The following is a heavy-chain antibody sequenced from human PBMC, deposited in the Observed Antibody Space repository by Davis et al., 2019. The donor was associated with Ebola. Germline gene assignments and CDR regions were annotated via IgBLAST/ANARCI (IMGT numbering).Heavy chain of an antibody. Sequence: GESLKISCEASGFSFSNYDMHWVRQTPGKGLELVAHIRYDASRTNYEDSVKGRLTISRHNSKNTLYLQMNSLGAEDTAVYYCARVIWGKYSSGWWYFDLWGRGTLVTVSS. CDR2: IRYDASRT. V-gene: IGHV3-30*02. D-gene: IGHD6-19*01. J-gene: IGHJ2*01. CDR1: GFSFSNYD. CDR3: ARVIWGKYSSGWWYFDL.